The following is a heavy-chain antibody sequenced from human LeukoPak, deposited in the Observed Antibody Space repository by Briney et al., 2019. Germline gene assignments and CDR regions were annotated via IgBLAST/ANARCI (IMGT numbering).Heavy chain of an antibody. J-gene: IGHJ4*02. CDR3: ARRSRGQSSSWSQYDTDY. CDR1: GYSFTSYW. D-gene: IGHD6-13*01. CDR2: IDPSDSYA. Sequence: GESLKISCKGSGYSFTSYWISWVRQMPGKGLEWMGRIDPSDSYANYSPSFQGHVTIPADKSISTAYLQWSSLKASDTAMYYCARRSRGQSSSWSQYDTDYWGQGTLVTVSS. V-gene: IGHV5-10-1*01.